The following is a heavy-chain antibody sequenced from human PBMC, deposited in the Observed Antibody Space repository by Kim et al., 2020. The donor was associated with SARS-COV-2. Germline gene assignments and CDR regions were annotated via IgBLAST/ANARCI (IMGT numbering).Heavy chain of an antibody. CDR2: STYAT. CDR3: TKDMDV. V-gene: IGHV3-73*01. Sequence: STYATAYAASVKGRFTVSRDDSKNTAYLQMSSLKTEDTAVYYCTKDMDVWGQGTTLTVSS. J-gene: IGHJ6*02.